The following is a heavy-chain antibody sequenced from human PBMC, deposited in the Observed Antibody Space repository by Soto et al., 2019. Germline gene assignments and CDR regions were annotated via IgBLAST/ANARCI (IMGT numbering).Heavy chain of an antibody. V-gene: IGHV1-3*01. CDR1: GYTLTRYT. Sequence: ASVKVSCKASGYTLTRYTMNWVRQAPGQRLEWMGWINPDNGNTKSSQKFQDRVIITRDTSASTAYMDLSSLRSEDTAVYYCARGIATGQLDPWGQGTLVTVSS. J-gene: IGHJ5*02. CDR3: ARGIATGQLDP. D-gene: IGHD2-15*01. CDR2: INPDNGNT.